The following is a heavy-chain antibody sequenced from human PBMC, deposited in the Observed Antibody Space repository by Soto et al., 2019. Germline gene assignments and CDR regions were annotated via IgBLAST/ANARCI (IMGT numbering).Heavy chain of an antibody. J-gene: IGHJ4*02. Sequence: PSETLSLTCTVSGGSISSSSYYWGWIRQPPGKGLEWIGSIYYSGSTYYNPSLKSRVTISVDTSKNQFSLKLSSVTAADTAVYYCARVATSTVVTPFDYWGQGTLVTVSS. CDR1: GGSISSSSYY. CDR3: ARVATSTVVTPFDY. V-gene: IGHV4-39*07. CDR2: IYYSGST. D-gene: IGHD2-21*02.